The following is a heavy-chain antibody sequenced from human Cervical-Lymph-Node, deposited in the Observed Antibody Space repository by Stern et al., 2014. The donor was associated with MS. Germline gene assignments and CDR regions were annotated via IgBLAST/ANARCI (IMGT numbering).Heavy chain of an antibody. CDR2: INYKGST. V-gene: IGHV4-59*01. Sequence: QLQESGPGLVKPSETLSLTCTVSGGSISTFYWNWIRQPPGKGLEWIGQINYKGSTNYNPSLKSRVTISVDTSKNQFSLKLSSVTAADTAVYYCGRRDYYDSSGYYDDAFDIWGQGTMVTVSS. J-gene: IGHJ3*02. D-gene: IGHD3-22*01. CDR1: GGSISTFY. CDR3: GRRDYYDSSGYYDDAFDI.